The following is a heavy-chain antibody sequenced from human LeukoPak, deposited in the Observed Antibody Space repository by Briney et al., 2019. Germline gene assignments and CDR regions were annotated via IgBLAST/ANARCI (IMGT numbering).Heavy chain of an antibody. V-gene: IGHV4-34*01. CDR1: GGSFSGYY. D-gene: IGHD6-19*01. CDR3: ARASLHSSGWYVASYDY. CDR2: INHSGST. Sequence: PSETLSLTCAVYGGSFSGYYWSWIRQPPGKGLEWIGEINHSGSTNYNPSLKSRVTISVDTSKNQFSLKLSSVTAADTAVYYCARASLHSSGWYVASYDYWGQGTLVTVSS. J-gene: IGHJ4*02.